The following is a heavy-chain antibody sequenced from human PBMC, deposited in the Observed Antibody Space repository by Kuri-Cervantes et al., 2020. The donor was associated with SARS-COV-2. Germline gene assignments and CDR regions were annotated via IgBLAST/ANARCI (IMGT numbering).Heavy chain of an antibody. CDR1: GGSISSSSYY. Sequence: SETLSLTCTVSGGSISSSSYYWGWIRQPPGKGLEWIGSIYYSGSTYYNPSLKSRVTISVDTSKNQFSLKLSSVTAADTAVYYCARGITIFGVVMDLGWFDPGGQGTLVTVSS. CDR2: IYYSGST. CDR3: ARGITIFGVVMDLGWFDP. V-gene: IGHV4-39*07. J-gene: IGHJ5*02. D-gene: IGHD3-3*01.